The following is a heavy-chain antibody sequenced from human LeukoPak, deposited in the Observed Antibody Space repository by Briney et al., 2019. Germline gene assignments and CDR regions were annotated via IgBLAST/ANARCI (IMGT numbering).Heavy chain of an antibody. CDR2: IYYSGST. CDR3: ARVGGCGDYLY. V-gene: IGHV4-31*03. D-gene: IGHD4-17*01. Sequence: SETLSLTCTVSGGSISSGGYYWSWIRQHPGKGLEWIGYIYYSGSTYYNPSPKSRVTISVDTSKNQFSLRLSSVTAADTAVYYCARVGGCGDYLYWGQGTLVTVSS. CDR1: GGSISSGGYY. J-gene: IGHJ4*02.